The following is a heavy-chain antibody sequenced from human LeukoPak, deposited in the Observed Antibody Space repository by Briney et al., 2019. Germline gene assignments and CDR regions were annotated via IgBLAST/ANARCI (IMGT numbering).Heavy chain of an antibody. D-gene: IGHD2-2*01. CDR2: ISYDGSNK. CDR3: AKEYCSSTSCYYYYYYGMDV. CDR1: GFTFSSYG. Sequence: GRSLRLSCAASGFTFSSYGMHWVRQAPGKGLEWVAVISYDGSNKYYADSVKGRFTISRDNSKNTLYLQMNSLRVEDTAVYYCAKEYCSSTSCYYYYYYGMDVWGQGTTVTVSS. V-gene: IGHV3-30*18. J-gene: IGHJ6*02.